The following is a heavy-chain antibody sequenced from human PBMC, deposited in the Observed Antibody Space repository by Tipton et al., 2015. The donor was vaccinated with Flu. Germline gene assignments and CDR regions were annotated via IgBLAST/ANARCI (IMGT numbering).Heavy chain of an antibody. Sequence: TLSLTCTISGDSISSDYYWGWIRQPPGKGLEWIGNIFRTGSTYRNPSFKSRVTISVDTSKNQFSLKLTSVTAADTAVYYCARDRWEYIRGFDSWGQGTLVTVSP. CDR2: IFRTGST. D-gene: IGHD2/OR15-2a*01. CDR1: GDSISSDYY. V-gene: IGHV4-38-2*02. CDR3: ARDRWEYIRGFDS. J-gene: IGHJ5*01.